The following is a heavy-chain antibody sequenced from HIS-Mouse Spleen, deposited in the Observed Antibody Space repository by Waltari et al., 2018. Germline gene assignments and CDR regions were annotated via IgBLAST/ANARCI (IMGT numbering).Heavy chain of an antibody. D-gene: IGHD3-10*01. CDR2: IWYDGSNK. CDR3: ARGDTMVRGVIGYFDY. CDR1: GFTFSSYG. Sequence: QVQLVESGGGVVQPGRSLRLSCAASGFTFSSYGMHWVRQAPGKGLEWVAVIWYDGSNKYYADSVKGRFTISRDNSKNTLYLQMNSLRAEDTAVYYCARGDTMVRGVIGYFDYWGQGTLVTVSS. V-gene: IGHV3-33*01. J-gene: IGHJ4*02.